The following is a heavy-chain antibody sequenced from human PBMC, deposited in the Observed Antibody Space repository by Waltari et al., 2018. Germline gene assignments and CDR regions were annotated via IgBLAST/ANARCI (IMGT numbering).Heavy chain of an antibody. CDR3: ARRGGAARPNWYFDL. D-gene: IGHD6-6*01. J-gene: IGHJ2*01. V-gene: IGHV4-34*01. CDR2: INHSGST. CDR1: GGSFSGYY. Sequence: QVQLQQWGAGLLKPSETLSLTCAVYGGSFSGYYWSWIRQPPGKGLEWIGEINHSGSTNYNPSLKSRVTISVDTSKNQFSLKLSSVTAADTAVYYCARRGGAARPNWYFDLWGRGTLVTVSS.